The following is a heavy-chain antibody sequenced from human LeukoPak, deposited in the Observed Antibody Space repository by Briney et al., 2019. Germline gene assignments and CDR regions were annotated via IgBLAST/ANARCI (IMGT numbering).Heavy chain of an antibody. Sequence: KPSETLSLTCTVSGGSINNYYWSWIRQPAGKGLEWIGRMYSNGSTNYNPSLKSRVTMSLDTSKNQFSLKLSSVTAADTAIYYCATPYSSGWYGDDSFDIWGQGTMVTVSS. D-gene: IGHD6-19*01. CDR2: MYSNGST. J-gene: IGHJ3*02. CDR1: GGSINNYY. CDR3: ATPYSSGWYGDDSFDI. V-gene: IGHV4-4*07.